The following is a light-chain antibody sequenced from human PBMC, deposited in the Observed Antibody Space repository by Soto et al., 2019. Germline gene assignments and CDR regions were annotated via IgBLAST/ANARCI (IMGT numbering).Light chain of an antibody. CDR2: GAS. CDR1: QSVGNS. CDR3: QQYSDWPPVT. J-gene: IGKJ4*01. V-gene: IGKV3-15*01. Sequence: DIVMTQSPATLSVSPGERATLSCRASQSVGNSLAWYQQKPGQAPRLIISGASTRATGVPARFSGSGSGTEFTLTISSLRSEDFVVYYCQQYSDWPPVTFGGGTKVEIK.